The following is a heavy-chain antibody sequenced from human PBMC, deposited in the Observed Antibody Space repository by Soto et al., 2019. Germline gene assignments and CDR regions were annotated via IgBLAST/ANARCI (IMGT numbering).Heavy chain of an antibody. CDR3: ARHHGSPGSYFGLDV. CDR2: IYPGDSDT. D-gene: IGHD6-13*01. Sequence: GESLKISCKGSGYSFTSYWINWVRQMPGKGLEWMGIIYPGDSDTRYSPSFQGQVAISADKSIDTAYQQWRSLKASDTAVYYCARHHGSPGSYFGLDVWGQGTTVTVSS. CDR1: GYSFTSYW. J-gene: IGHJ6*02. V-gene: IGHV5-51*01.